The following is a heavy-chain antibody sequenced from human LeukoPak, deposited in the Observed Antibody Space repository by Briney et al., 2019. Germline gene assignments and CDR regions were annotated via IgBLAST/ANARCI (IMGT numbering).Heavy chain of an antibody. V-gene: IGHV3-23*01. CDR3: AKDLHRVSLWFGELSFGY. J-gene: IGHJ4*02. Sequence: GGSLSLSCAASGFSFSGYAMTWVRQPPGKGLEWVAAIDGTSTRIYYADSVKGRFTISRDNSKNMLSLQMNSLRAEDSAVYYCAKDLHRVSLWFGELSFGYWGQGTLVTVSS. CDR2: IDGTSTRI. CDR1: GFSFSGYA. D-gene: IGHD3-10*01.